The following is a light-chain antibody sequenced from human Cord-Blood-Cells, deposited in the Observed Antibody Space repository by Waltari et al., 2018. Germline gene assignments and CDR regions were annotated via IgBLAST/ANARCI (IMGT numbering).Light chain of an antibody. CDR2: DVS. Sequence: QSALTQPASVSGSPGQSITISCTGTSSDVGGYNSVSWYQQHPGKAPKLMIYDVSNRPSGVSNRFSGPKSGNTASLTISGLQAEDEADYYCSSYTSSSTPLYVFGTGTKVTVL. V-gene: IGLV2-14*01. CDR1: SSDVGGYNS. J-gene: IGLJ1*01. CDR3: SSYTSSSTPLYV.